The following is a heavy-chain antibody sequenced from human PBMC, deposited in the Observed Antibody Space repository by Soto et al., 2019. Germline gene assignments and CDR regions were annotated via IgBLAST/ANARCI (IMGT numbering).Heavy chain of an antibody. V-gene: IGHV2-5*02. J-gene: IGHJ4*02. Sequence: SGPTLVNPTQTLTLTCTFSGFSLSTSGVGVGWIRQRPGKGLEWRALIYWDDDKRYSPSLKSRRTITKETSKNQVVLTMTNMDPVDTAPYFFAHSRIAPASTLDYWGQGTLVTVSS. CDR1: GFSLSTSGVG. CDR3: AHSRIAPASTLDY. D-gene: IGHD6-13*01. CDR2: IYWDDDK.